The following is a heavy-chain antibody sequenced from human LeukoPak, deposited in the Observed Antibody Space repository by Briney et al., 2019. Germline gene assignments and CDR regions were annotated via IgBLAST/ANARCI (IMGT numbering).Heavy chain of an antibody. CDR1: GFTFSSYT. Sequence: PGGSLRLSCAASGFTFSSYTMHWVRQAPGKGLEWVSSITSGSVNKYYADSVTGRFNISRDNGKNSVFLPVDSLRGEDTAVYCCAREGGNEVFDIWGQGTMVTVSS. V-gene: IGHV3-21*01. J-gene: IGHJ3*02. CDR2: ITSGSVNK. CDR3: AREGGNEVFDI.